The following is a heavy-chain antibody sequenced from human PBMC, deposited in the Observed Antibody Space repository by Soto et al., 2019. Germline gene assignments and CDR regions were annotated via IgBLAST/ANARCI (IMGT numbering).Heavy chain of an antibody. CDR2: IYYSGST. V-gene: IGHV4-59*08. CDR3: ARQYKEQLVFLDY. CDR1: GGSISSYY. D-gene: IGHD6-13*01. J-gene: IGHJ4*02. Sequence: SETLSLTCPVSGGSISSYYWSWIRQPPGKGLEWIGYIYYSGSTNYNPSLKSRVTISVDTSKNQFSLKLSSVTAADTAVYYCARQYKEQLVFLDYWGQGTLVTVSS.